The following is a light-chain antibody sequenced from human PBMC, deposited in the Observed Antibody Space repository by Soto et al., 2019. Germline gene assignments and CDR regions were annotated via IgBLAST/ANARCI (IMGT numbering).Light chain of an antibody. J-gene: IGKJ1*01. V-gene: IGKV3-20*01. Sequence: EIVLTQSPGTLSLSPGERATLSCRASQSVSSSYLAWYQQKPGQAPRLLVNGVFSRATGIPDRFSGSGSVTEFALTISRLQPEDFAMYYCQHCGRLLWTFGQGTKVEVK. CDR3: QHCGRLLWT. CDR1: QSVSSSY. CDR2: GVF.